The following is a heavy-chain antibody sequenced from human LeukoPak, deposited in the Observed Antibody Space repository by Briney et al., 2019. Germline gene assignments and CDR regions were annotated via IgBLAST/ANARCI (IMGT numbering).Heavy chain of an antibody. CDR2: IYYSGST. V-gene: IGHV4-39*01. D-gene: IGHD2-15*01. CDR1: GGSISSSSYY. CDR3: GSVVVAATPDYFDY. J-gene: IGHJ4*02. Sequence: KASETLSLTCTVSGGSISSSSYYWGWIRQPPGKGLEWIGSIYYSGSTYYNPSLKSRVTISVDTSKNQFSLKLSSVTAADTAVYYCGSVVVAATPDYFDYWGQGTLVTVSS.